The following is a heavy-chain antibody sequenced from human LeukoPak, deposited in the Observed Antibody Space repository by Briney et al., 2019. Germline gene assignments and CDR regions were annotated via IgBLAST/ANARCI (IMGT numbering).Heavy chain of an antibody. D-gene: IGHD2-2*01. CDR2: IYTSGST. CDR1: GSISSYY. V-gene: IGHV4-4*09. J-gene: IGHJ3*02. CDR3: ARQKCTSTSCLTKNAFDI. Sequence: SETLSLTCTVSGSISSYYWSWIRQPPGKGLEWIGYIYTSGSTNYNPSLKGRVTISVDTSKNQFSLDLSSVTAADTAVYYCARQKCTSTSCLTKNAFDIWGQGTMVTVSS.